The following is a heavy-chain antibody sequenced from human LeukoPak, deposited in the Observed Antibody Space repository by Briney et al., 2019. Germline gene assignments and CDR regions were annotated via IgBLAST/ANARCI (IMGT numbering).Heavy chain of an antibody. Sequence: SETLSLTCTVSGGSISSYYWSWIRQPAGKGLEWIGRIYTSGSTNYNPSLKSRVTMSVDTSKNQFSLKLSSVTAADTAVYYCARKWKGVVITTDYFDYWGQGTLVTVSS. CDR2: IYTSGST. J-gene: IGHJ4*02. CDR3: ARKWKGVVITTDYFDY. CDR1: GGSISSYY. V-gene: IGHV4-4*07. D-gene: IGHD3-22*01.